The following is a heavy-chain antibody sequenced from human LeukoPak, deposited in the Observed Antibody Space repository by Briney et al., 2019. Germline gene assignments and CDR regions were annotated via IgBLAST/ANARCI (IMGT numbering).Heavy chain of an antibody. CDR1: GFSFSSYE. Sequence: GGSLRLSCAASGFSFSSYEMNWVRQAPGKGLEWVSYISGSGITIRYADSVKGRFTISRDNARNSVYLQMNSLRAEDTAVYYCGRDPDYYDSSGYYGRTFDIWGQGTMVTVSS. CDR3: GRDPDYYDSSGYYGRTFDI. J-gene: IGHJ3*02. D-gene: IGHD3-22*01. V-gene: IGHV3-48*03. CDR2: ISGSGITI.